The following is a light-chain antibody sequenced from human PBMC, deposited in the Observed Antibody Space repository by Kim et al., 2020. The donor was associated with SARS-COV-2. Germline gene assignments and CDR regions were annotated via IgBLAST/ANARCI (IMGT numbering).Light chain of an antibody. CDR3: QSADSSGTSWV. Sequence: PRQTARITCSEDALPKQYAYWYQPKPGQAPVLVIYKDSERPSGIPERFSGSSSGTTVTLTISGVQAEDEADYYCQSADSSGTSWVFGGGTKLTVL. J-gene: IGLJ3*02. CDR2: KDS. V-gene: IGLV3-25*03. CDR1: ALPKQY.